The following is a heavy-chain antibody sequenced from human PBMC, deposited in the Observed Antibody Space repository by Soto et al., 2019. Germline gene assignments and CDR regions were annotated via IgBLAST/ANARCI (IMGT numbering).Heavy chain of an antibody. CDR1: GFTFSSYA. Sequence: QVQLVESGGGVVQPGRSLRLSCAASGFTFSSYAMHWVRQAPGKGLEWVAVISYDGSNKYYADSVKGRFTISRDNSKNTXXLQMNSLRAEATAVYYCARAQGIAVAGMKVGGMDVWGQGTTVTVSS. D-gene: IGHD6-19*01. V-gene: IGHV3-30-3*01. J-gene: IGHJ6*01. CDR2: ISYDGSNK. CDR3: ARAQGIAVAGMKVGGMDV.